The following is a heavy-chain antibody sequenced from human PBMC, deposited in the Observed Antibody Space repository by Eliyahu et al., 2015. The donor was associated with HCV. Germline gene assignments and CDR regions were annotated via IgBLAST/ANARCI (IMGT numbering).Heavy chain of an antibody. CDR2: IYYCGST. CDR1: GGSISSSSYY. Sequence: QLQLQESGPGLVKPSETLSLTCTVSGGSISSSSYYWGWIRQPPGKGLEWIGSIYYCGSTYYNPSLKSRVTISVDTSKNQFSLKLSSVTAADTAVYYCARRIAVAGKMLGDDAFDIWGQGTMVTVSS. J-gene: IGHJ3*02. D-gene: IGHD6-19*01. CDR3: ARRIAVAGKMLGDDAFDI. V-gene: IGHV4-39*01.